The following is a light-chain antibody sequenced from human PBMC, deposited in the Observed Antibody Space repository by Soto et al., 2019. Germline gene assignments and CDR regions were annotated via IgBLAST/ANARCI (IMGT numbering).Light chain of an antibody. J-gene: IGKJ1*01. CDR1: QSISSW. CDR3: QQYNDWPSTWT. CDR2: KAS. Sequence: DIQMTQSPSTLSASVGDRVTITCRASQSISSWLAWYQQKPGKAPKLLIYKASSLESGVPSRFSGSGSGTEFTLTISSLQPDDFATYYCQQYNDWPSTWTFGQGTQVEIK. V-gene: IGKV1-5*03.